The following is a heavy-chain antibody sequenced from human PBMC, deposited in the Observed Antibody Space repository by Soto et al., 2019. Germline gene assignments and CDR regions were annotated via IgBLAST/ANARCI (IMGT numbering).Heavy chain of an antibody. Sequence: SETLSLTCTASGGSITGYYWSWIRQPPGKGLEWIGYIYDSGTTTYNAALKSRVTISADTSKNQFSLNLRSVTAADTAVYYCARRNYGEEGYFFDFWGQGLLVTVSS. CDR1: GGSITGYY. CDR3: ARRNYGEEGYFFDF. V-gene: IGHV4-59*08. J-gene: IGHJ4*02. D-gene: IGHD4-17*01. CDR2: IYDSGTT.